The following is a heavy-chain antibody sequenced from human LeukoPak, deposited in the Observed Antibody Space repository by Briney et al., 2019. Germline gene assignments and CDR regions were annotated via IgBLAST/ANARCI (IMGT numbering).Heavy chain of an antibody. CDR1: GFTFRNAC. CDR2: IKSKTDGGTT. J-gene: IGHJ4*02. D-gene: IGHD3-3*01. Sequence: PGRSLRLSSAASGFTFRNACMSWVRQAPRQGLGWVGGIKSKTDGGTTDNAAPVKGRFTISKDGSKNTPYLQMNSLKTEDTAVYYCTTDPITIVGVYWGQGTLVTVSS. V-gene: IGHV3-15*01. CDR3: TTDPITIVGVY.